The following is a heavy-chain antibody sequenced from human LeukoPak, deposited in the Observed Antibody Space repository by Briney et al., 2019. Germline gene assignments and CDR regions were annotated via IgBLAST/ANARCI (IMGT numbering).Heavy chain of an antibody. J-gene: IGHJ4*02. Sequence: GGSLRLSCAVSGFTFSSYAMSWVRQAPGKGLEWVSAISGSGGSTYYADSVKGRFTISRDNPKNTMYLQMNSLRAEDTAVYYCASSYYFDYWGQGTLVTVSA. CDR2: ISGSGGST. V-gene: IGHV3-23*01. D-gene: IGHD2-2*01. CDR3: ASSYYFDY. CDR1: GFTFSSYA.